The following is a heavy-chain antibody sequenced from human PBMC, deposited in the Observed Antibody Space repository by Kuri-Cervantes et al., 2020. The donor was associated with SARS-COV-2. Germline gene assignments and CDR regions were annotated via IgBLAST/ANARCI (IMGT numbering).Heavy chain of an antibody. CDR3: ARVSRFLEWLLPARYYFDY. V-gene: IGHV4-34*01. CDR1: VGSFSGYD. J-gene: IGHJ4*02. Sequence: SQTLSLTCAVYVGSFSGYDWSWIRQPPGKGLECIGEINHSGSTNYNPSLKSRVTISVDTSKNQFSLQLNSVTPEDTAVYYCARVSRFLEWLLPARYYFDYWGQGTLVTVSS. D-gene: IGHD3-3*01. CDR2: INHSGST.